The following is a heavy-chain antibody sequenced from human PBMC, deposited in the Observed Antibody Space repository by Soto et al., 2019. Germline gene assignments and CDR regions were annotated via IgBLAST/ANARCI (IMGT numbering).Heavy chain of an antibody. CDR1: GFTFSSYD. CDR2: IGTAGDT. D-gene: IGHD3-22*01. V-gene: IGHV3-13*01. J-gene: IGHJ6*02. CDR3: ARASPGQGSSGYYYYYYGMDV. Sequence: GGSLRLSCAASGFTFSSYDMHWVRQATGKGLEWVSAIGTAGDTYYPGSVRGRFTISRENAKISLYLQMNSLRAEDTAVYYCARASPGQGSSGYYYYYYGMDVWGQGTTVTVSS.